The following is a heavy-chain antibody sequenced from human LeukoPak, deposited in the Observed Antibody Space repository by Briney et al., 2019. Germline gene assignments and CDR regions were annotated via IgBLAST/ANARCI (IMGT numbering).Heavy chain of an antibody. CDR1: GGSISSGDYY. V-gene: IGHV4-30-4*01. J-gene: IGHJ4*01. D-gene: IGHD2-2*01. CDR3: ARELSCSSTSCYDY. Sequence: PSETLSLTCTVSGGSISSGDYYWSWIRQPPGKGLEWIGYIYYIGSTYYNPSLKSRVTISVDTSKNQFSLKLSSVTAADTAVYYCARELSCSSTSCYDYWGHGTLVTVSS. CDR2: IYYIGST.